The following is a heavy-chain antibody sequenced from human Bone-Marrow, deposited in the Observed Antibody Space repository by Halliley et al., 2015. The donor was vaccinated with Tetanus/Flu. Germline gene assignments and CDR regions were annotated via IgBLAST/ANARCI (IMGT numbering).Heavy chain of an antibody. Sequence: YFFYDGSPHYNPSLKSRVPISVDTSKNPFSLKLTSVTAAVTAVYFCARNFWPYDYVWGTFGLWGQGTPVSVSS. D-gene: IGHD3-16*01. V-gene: IGHV4-59*01. CDR3: ARNFWPYDYVWGTFGL. J-gene: IGHJ4*02. CDR2: FFYDGSP.